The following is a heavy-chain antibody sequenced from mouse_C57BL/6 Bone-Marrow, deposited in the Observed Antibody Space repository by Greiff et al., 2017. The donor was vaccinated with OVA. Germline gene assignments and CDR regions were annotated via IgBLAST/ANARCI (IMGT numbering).Heavy chain of an antibody. D-gene: IGHD1-1*01. CDR1: GFTFSSYG. CDR2: ISSGGSYT. J-gene: IGHJ2*01. V-gene: IGHV5-6*01. Sequence: EVQVVESGGDLVKPGGSLKLSCAASGFTFSSYGMSWVRQTPDKRLEWVATISSGGSYTYYPDSVKGRFTISRDNAKNTLYLQMSSLKSEDTAMYYCARLSTTVVASYFDYWGQGTTLTVSS. CDR3: ARLSTTVVASYFDY.